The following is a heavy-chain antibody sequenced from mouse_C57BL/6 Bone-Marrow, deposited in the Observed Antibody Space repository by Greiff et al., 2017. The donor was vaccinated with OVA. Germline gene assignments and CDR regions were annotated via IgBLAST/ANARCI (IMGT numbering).Heavy chain of an antibody. CDR1: GFTFSDSY. V-gene: IGHV5-12*01. Sequence: EVQRVESGGGLVQPGGSLKLSCAASGFTFSDSYMYWVRQTPEKRLEWVAYISNGGGSTYYPDNVKGRFTISRDNAKNTLYLQMSRLKSEDTAMYYCARPRGFAYWGQGTLVTVSA. CDR3: ARPRGFAY. J-gene: IGHJ3*01. CDR2: ISNGGGST.